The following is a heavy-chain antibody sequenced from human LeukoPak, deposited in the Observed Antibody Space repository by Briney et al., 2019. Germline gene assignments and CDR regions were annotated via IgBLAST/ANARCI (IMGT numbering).Heavy chain of an antibody. CDR1: GFPFSNYW. CDR2: IKQDGSET. Sequence: TGGSLRLSCVASGFPFSNYWMSWVRQAPGKGPEWVASIKQDGSETFYVDSVKGRFTISKDNAKNSLYLLMNSLRAEDTAVYYCAREDHSKYEYWGPRTLVTVSS. D-gene: IGHD4-11*01. J-gene: IGHJ4*02. CDR3: AREDHSKYEY. V-gene: IGHV3-7*01.